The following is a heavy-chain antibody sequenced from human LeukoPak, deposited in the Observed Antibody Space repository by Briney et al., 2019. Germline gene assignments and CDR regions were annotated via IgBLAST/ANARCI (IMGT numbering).Heavy chain of an antibody. CDR2: IYHSGIA. D-gene: IGHD1-1*01. CDR3: GRAVQASLQPRFDP. J-gene: IGHJ5*02. Sequence: SQTLSLTCTVSGDSITSGDYYWSWIRQPPGKGLEWIVYIYHSGIAYYHPSLKSRVSISVDTSKNQFSLNLNSVTAADTAVYYCGRAVQASLQPRFDPWGQGTLVTVSS. CDR1: GDSITSGDYY. V-gene: IGHV4-30-4*08.